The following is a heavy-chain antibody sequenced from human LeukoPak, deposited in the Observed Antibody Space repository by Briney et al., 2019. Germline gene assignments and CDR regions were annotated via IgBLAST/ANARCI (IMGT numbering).Heavy chain of an antibody. CDR3: ARVVDGDYEGYYFDY. J-gene: IGHJ4*02. CDR1: GGPISSSSYY. D-gene: IGHD4-17*01. Sequence: SETLSLTCTVSGGPISSSSYYWGWIRQPPGKGLEWIGSIHYSGSTYYNPSLKSRVTISVDTSKNQFSLKLSSVTAADTAVYYCARVVDGDYEGYYFDYWGQGTLVTVSS. V-gene: IGHV4-39*07. CDR2: IHYSGST.